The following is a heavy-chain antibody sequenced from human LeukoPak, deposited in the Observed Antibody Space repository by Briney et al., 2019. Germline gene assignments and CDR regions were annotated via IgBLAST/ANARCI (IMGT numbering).Heavy chain of an antibody. D-gene: IGHD3-22*01. Sequence: SETLSLTCTVSGGSISNYYWNWIRQYPGKGLEWIVYIYYSGSTNYNPSLKSRVTMSVDTSKNQFSLKLSSVTTADTAVYYCARVRYYDTYGYYLGFDPWGQGTPVTVSS. CDR3: ARVRYYDTYGYYLGFDP. V-gene: IGHV4-59*01. CDR1: GGSISNYY. J-gene: IGHJ5*02. CDR2: IYYSGST.